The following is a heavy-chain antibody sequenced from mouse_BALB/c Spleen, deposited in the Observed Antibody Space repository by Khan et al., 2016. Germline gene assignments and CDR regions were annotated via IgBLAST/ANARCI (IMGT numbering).Heavy chain of an antibody. CDR1: GYSITSDYT. V-gene: IGHV3-2*02. J-gene: IGHJ2*01. CDR3: ARGGNYDGFYFDY. Sequence: EVQLQESGPGLVKPSQSLSLTCAITGYSITSDYTWNWIRQFPGNKLEWMGYIRYSGGTSYNPSLKSRISITRDTSKNQFFLQLNSVTTEDSATYDSARGGNYDGFYFDYWGQGTTLTVSS. D-gene: IGHD2-4*01. CDR2: IRYSGGT.